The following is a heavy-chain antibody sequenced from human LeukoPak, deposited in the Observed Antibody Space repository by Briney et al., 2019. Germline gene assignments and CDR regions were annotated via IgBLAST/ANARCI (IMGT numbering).Heavy chain of an antibody. CDR1: GYTFSGYY. D-gene: IGHD3-3*01. CDR2: INPKSGGT. Sequence: ASVKVSCKASGYTFSGYYMHWVRQAPGQGLEWMGWINPKSGGTVYAQKFQGRVTMTRDTSSSTACMELSRLRFDDTVVYYCARGPRITIFGVVMANDAFDIWGQGTMVTVSS. CDR3: ARGPRITIFGVVMANDAFDI. J-gene: IGHJ3*02. V-gene: IGHV1-2*02.